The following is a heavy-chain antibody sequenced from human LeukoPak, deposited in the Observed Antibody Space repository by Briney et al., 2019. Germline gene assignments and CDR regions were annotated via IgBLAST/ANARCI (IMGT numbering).Heavy chain of an antibody. D-gene: IGHD3/OR15-3a*01. Sequence: GGSLRLSCAATGFTFGSYWMHWIRQALGKGLVWVSHIKSDGSSTNYADSVKGRFTISRDNAKNTLYLQMDSLRAEDTAVYYCATTGTDYYFDYWGQGTLVTVSS. CDR1: GFTFGSYW. V-gene: IGHV3-74*01. CDR2: IKSDGSST. CDR3: ATTGTDYYFDY. J-gene: IGHJ4*02.